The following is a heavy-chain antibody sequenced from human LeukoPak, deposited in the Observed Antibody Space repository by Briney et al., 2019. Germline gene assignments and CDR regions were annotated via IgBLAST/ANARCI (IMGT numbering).Heavy chain of an antibody. V-gene: IGHV1-18*01. CDR1: GYTFTSYG. J-gene: IGHJ6*03. Sequence: ASVKVSCKASGYTFTSYGISWVRQAPGQGLEWMGWISAYNGNTNYAQKLQGRVTMTTDTSTSTAYMELRSLRSDGTAVYYCARQGILTGYYKDYYYYYYMDVWGKGTTVTVSS. CDR3: ARQGILTGYYKDYYYYYYMDV. CDR2: ISAYNGNT. D-gene: IGHD3-9*01.